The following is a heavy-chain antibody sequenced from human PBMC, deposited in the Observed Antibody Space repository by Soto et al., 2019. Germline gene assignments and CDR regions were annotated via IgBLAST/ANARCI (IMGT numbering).Heavy chain of an antibody. J-gene: IGHJ3*02. Sequence: QVQLGESGGGVVQPGRSLRLSCAASGFTFSSYGMHWVRQAPGKALEWVAFISYDASNKYYADSAKGRFTISRDNSKNTLSLQMNSLRAEDTSVYYCAKGDCGGDCYSLDAFEIWGPGTMVTVSS. CDR1: GFTFSSYG. D-gene: IGHD2-21*02. V-gene: IGHV3-30*18. CDR2: ISYDASNK. CDR3: AKGDCGGDCYSLDAFEI.